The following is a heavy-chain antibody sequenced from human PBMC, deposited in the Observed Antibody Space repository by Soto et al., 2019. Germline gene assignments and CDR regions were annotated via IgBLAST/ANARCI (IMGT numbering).Heavy chain of an antibody. J-gene: IGHJ6*02. Sequence: GVPKKIPCRGSGGSSVSFCVGRVLKKHGKGLEWMGIIYPGDSDTRYSPSFQGQVTISADKSISTAYLQWSSLKASDTAMYYCARLLGVEYGMDVWGQGTTVTVS. CDR3: ARLLGVEYGMDV. D-gene: IGHD3-10*01. V-gene: IGHV5-51*01. CDR1: GGSSVSFC. CDR2: IYPGDSDT.